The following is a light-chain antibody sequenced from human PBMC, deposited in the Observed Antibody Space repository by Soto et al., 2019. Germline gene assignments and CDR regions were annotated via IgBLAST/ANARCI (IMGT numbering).Light chain of an antibody. CDR2: GAS. J-gene: IGKJ4*01. Sequence: EIVLTQSPGTLSLSPGERATLSCRASRSVSSNLAWYQQKPGQAPRLLIYGASTRATGIPGRFSGSGSGTEFTLTISSLQSEDFAVYYCQQYNNWPPLTFGGGTKVDIK. CDR1: RSVSSN. CDR3: QQYNNWPPLT. V-gene: IGKV3-15*01.